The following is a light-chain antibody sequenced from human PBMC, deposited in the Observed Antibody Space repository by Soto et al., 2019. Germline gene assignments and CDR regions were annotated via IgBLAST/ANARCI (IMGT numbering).Light chain of an antibody. J-gene: IGKJ4*01. CDR2: DAS. CDR3: QPDRYYPT. Sequence: AIALAQSPSSLSTSIGDRDTIACRASQEITSALAWYQQSPGQPPHLLIYDASNLESGVPLRVSGSGSETDFTLPITGLQPEDFSTYHCQPDRYYPTFGGGTKVEIK. V-gene: IGKV1D-13*01. CDR1: QEITSA.